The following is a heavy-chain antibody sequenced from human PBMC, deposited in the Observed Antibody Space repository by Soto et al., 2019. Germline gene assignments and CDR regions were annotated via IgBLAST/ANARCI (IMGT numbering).Heavy chain of an antibody. D-gene: IGHD3-22*01. CDR2: IYHSGST. V-gene: IGHV4-30-2*03. J-gene: IGHJ4*02. CDR1: GGSISSGGYS. Sequence: SETLSLTCAVSGGSISSGGYSWRWIRQPPGKGLEWIGYIYHSGSTYYNPSLKSRVTISVDTSKNQFSLKLSSVTAADTAVYYCARHGMDYYDSSGYYYSPYYFDYWGQGTLVTVSS. CDR3: ARHGMDYYDSSGYYYSPYYFDY.